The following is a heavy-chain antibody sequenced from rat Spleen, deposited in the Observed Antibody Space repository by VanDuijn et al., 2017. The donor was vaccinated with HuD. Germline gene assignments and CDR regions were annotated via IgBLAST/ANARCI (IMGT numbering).Heavy chain of an antibody. V-gene: IGHV2-47*01. CDR3: ASRGRTY. Sequence: QVQLKESGPGLVQPSQTLSLTCTVSGFSLISNTIHWIRQPPGKGLEWMGVILINGGTDYNSAIKSRLSISRDTSKSQVFLKLNSLQTEDTAMYFCASRGRTYWGQGVMVTVSS. CDR2: ILINGGT. CDR1: GFSLISNT. J-gene: IGHJ2*01.